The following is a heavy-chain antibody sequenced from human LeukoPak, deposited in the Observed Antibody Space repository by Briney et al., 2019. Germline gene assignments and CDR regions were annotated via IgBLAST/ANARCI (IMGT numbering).Heavy chain of an antibody. D-gene: IGHD3-22*01. CDR1: GDSVSSNSAA. Sequence: SQTLSLTCAIFGDSVSSNSAAWNWIRQSPSRGLEWLGRTFYRSKWYSDYAVSVKSRMTINPDTSKNEFSLQLSSVTPEDTAVYYCARTYFYDSSDYYMTFYYYYMDVWGKGTTVTVSS. V-gene: IGHV6-1*01. CDR2: TFYRSKWYS. CDR3: ARTYFYDSSDYYMTFYYYYMDV. J-gene: IGHJ6*03.